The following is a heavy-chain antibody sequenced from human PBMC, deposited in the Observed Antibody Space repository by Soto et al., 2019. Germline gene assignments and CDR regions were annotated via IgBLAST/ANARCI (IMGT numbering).Heavy chain of an antibody. CDR3: ARGRYCLTGRCFPNWFDS. D-gene: IGHD2-15*01. J-gene: IGHJ5*01. CDR2: IYKSTTT. Sequence: SETLSLTCSVSGDSISTVDYFWAWIRQPPGQALEYIGYIYKSTTTYYNPSFESRVAISLDTSKSQFSLTVTSVTAADTAAYFCARGRYCLTGRCFPNWFDSWGQGTLVTVSS. CDR1: GDSISTVDYF. V-gene: IGHV4-30-4*01.